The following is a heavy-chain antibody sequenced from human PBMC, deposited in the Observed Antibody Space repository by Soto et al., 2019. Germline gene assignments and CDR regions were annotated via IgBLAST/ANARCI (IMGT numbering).Heavy chain of an antibody. V-gene: IGHV3-33*01. D-gene: IGHD6-19*01. CDR2: IWYDGSNK. J-gene: IGHJ4*02. CDR1: GFTFSSYG. Sequence: QVQLVESGGGVVQPGRSLRLSCAASGFTFSSYGMHWVRQAPGKGLEWVAVIWYDGSNKYYADSVKGRFTISRDNSKNTLYLQMNSLRAEDTAVYYCARDRKYSSGWYSEDYWGQGTLVTVSS. CDR3: ARDRKYSSGWYSEDY.